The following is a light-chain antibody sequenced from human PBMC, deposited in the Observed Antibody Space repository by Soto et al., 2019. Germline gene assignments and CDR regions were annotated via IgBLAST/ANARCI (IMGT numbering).Light chain of an antibody. CDR2: AAS. V-gene: IGKV1-39*01. Sequence: DIQMTQSPSSLSASVGARVTITCRASQSVTNYLNWYQQKPGRAPNLLIYAASTLQSGVPSRFSGSGSGTDFTLTISGLQVEDSGTFYCQQTYTLSGTFGQGTKVEIK. J-gene: IGKJ1*01. CDR1: QSVTNY. CDR3: QQTYTLSGT.